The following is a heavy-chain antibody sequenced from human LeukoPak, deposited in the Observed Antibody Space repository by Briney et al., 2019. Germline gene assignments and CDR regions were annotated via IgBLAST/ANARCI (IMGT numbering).Heavy chain of an antibody. CDR2: INTNTGNP. J-gene: IGHJ4*02. CDR1: GYTFTNYA. Sequence: ASVKVSCTASGYTFTNYAMNWVRQAPGQGLEWMGWINTNTGNPTYAQGFTVRFVFSLDTSVSTAYLQISSLKAEDTAVYYCARDPNHYYDSSGYYGDYWGQGTLVTVSS. V-gene: IGHV7-4-1*02. D-gene: IGHD3-22*01. CDR3: ARDPNHYYDSSGYYGDY.